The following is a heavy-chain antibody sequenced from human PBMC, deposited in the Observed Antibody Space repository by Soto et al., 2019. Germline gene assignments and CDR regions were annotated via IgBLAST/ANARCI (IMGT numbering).Heavy chain of an antibody. D-gene: IGHD3-22*01. CDR1: GFTFSSYS. V-gene: IGHV3-48*02. J-gene: IGHJ4*02. Sequence: EVQLVESGGGLVQPGGSLRLSCAASGFTFSSYSMNWVRQAPGKGLEWVSYISSSSSTIYYADSVKGRFTISRDNAKISLYLQMNSLRDEDTAVYYCARGHYYDSSGYYYAAGYWGQGTLVTVSS. CDR2: ISSSSSTI. CDR3: ARGHYYDSSGYYYAAGY.